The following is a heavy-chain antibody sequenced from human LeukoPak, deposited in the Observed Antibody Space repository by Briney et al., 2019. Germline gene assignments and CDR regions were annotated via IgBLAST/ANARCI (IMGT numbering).Heavy chain of an antibody. CDR1: GFTFSIYG. Sequence: GGSLRLSCAASGFTFSIYGMNWVRQAPGKGLEWVSAISDSGGSTYYADSVKGRFSISRDNSKNTLYLQMNSLRAEDTAVYYCAKENYYDSSGYWDYFDYWGQGTLVTVSS. J-gene: IGHJ4*02. CDR2: ISDSGGST. V-gene: IGHV3-23*01. D-gene: IGHD3-22*01. CDR3: AKENYYDSSGYWDYFDY.